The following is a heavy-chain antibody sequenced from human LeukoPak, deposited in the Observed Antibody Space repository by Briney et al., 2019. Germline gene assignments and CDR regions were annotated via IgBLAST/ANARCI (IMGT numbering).Heavy chain of an antibody. D-gene: IGHD4-17*01. Sequence: SETLSLTCTVSGGSISSYYWSWIRQPPGKGLEWIGYIYYSGSINYNPSLKSRVSISVDTSKKQFSRKRSSVTAAGTAVYYCARDDGAHHPRFDPWGQGPLVPVSS. CDR3: ARDDGAHHPRFDP. V-gene: IGHV4-59*01. CDR2: IYYSGSI. CDR1: GGSISSYY. J-gene: IGHJ5*02.